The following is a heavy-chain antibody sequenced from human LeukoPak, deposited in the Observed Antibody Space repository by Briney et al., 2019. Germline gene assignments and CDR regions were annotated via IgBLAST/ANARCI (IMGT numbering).Heavy chain of an antibody. CDR2: ISAYNGNT. V-gene: IGHV1-18*01. CDR1: GDSFSSYA. CDR3: ARDDAGDY. Sequence: ASVKVPCKASGDSFSSYAINWVRQAPGQGLEWMGWISAYNGNTNYAQKLQGRVTMTTDTSTSTAYMELRSLRSDDTAVYYCARDDAGDYWGQGTLVTVSS. J-gene: IGHJ4*02.